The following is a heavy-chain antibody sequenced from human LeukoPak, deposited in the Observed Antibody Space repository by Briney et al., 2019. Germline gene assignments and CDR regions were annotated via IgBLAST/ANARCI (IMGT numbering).Heavy chain of an antibody. J-gene: IGHJ5*02. CDR2: INAGNSNT. D-gene: IGHD2-2*01. Sequence: GASVKVSCKASGYTFTSYAMHWVRQAPGQRLEWMGWINAGNSNTKYSQKFQGRVTITRDTSASTAYMELSSLRSEDTAVYYCARERHIVVVPAAMSSWFDPWGQGTLVTVSS. CDR1: GYTFTSYA. V-gene: IGHV1-3*01. CDR3: ARERHIVVVPAAMSSWFDP.